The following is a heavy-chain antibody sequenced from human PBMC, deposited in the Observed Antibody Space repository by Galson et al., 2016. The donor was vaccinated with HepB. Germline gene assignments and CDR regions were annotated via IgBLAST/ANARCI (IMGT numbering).Heavy chain of an antibody. CDR1: GFTFSSYE. CDR3: ARGRKYSGSGIYWYFDL. CDR2: IRSGGSST. Sequence: SLRLSCAASGFTFSSYEMNWVRQAPGKGLEWLSFIRSGGSSTHYADSVKGRFTISRDNANNSLVLQMNSLRAEETAVYYCARGRKYSGSGIYWYFDLWGRGSLVTVSS. D-gene: IGHD3-10*01. V-gene: IGHV3-48*03. J-gene: IGHJ2*01.